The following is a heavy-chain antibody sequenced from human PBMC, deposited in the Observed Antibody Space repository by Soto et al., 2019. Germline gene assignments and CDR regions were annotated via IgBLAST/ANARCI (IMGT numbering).Heavy chain of an antibody. D-gene: IGHD3-16*02. Sequence: SETLSLTCTVSGGSISSGDYYWSWIRQPPGKGLEWIGYIYYSGSTYYNPSLKSRVTISVDTSKNQFSLKLSSVTAADTAVYYCARGPTVWGSYRPFDYWGQGTLVTVSS. CDR3: ARGPTVWGSYRPFDY. J-gene: IGHJ4*02. V-gene: IGHV4-30-4*01. CDR2: IYYSGST. CDR1: GGSISSGDYY.